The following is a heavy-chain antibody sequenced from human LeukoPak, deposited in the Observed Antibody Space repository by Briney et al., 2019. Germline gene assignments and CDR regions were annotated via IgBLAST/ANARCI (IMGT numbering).Heavy chain of an antibody. Sequence: SETLSLTCTVSGDSINGGNYYWTWLRQPAGKGLEWIGRISPSGSTNHNPSLTSRVTISVDTSKNQFSLKLNFVTAADTAVYYCARVSYQEGVDYWGQGTLVTVSS. CDR1: GDSINGGNYY. CDR2: ISPSGST. D-gene: IGHD2-2*01. CDR3: ARVSYQEGVDY. J-gene: IGHJ4*02. V-gene: IGHV4-61*02.